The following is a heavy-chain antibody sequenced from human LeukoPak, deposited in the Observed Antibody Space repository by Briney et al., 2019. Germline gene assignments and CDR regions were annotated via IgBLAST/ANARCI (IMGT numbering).Heavy chain of an antibody. V-gene: IGHV4-39*01. J-gene: IGHJ2*01. Sequence: SETLSLTCTVSGGSISSSSYYWGWIRQPPGKGLEWVGRIYCSGGTHYNPSLESRVTISVDTSKNQFSLKLSSVTAADTAVYYCARRSVYWYFGLWGRGTLVTVSS. CDR1: GGSISSSSYY. CDR3: ARRSVYWYFGL. CDR2: IYCSGGT. D-gene: IGHD2-8*01.